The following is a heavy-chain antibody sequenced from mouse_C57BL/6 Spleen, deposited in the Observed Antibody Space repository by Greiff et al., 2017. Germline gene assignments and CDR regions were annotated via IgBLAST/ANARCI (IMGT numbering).Heavy chain of an antibody. CDR2: IYPGGGYT. V-gene: IGHV1-63*01. J-gene: IGHJ2*01. D-gene: IGHD4-1*01. CDR3: ARGGNWAFDY. CDR1: GYTFTNYW. Sequence: VQLQQSGAELVRPGTSVKMSCKASGYTFTNYWIGWAKQRPGHGLEWIGDIYPGGGYTNYNEKFKGKATLTADKSSSTAYMQFSSLTSEDSAIYYCARGGNWAFDYWGQGTTLTVSS.